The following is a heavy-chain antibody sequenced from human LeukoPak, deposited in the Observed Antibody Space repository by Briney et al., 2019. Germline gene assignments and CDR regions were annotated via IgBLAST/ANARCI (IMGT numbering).Heavy chain of an antibody. Sequence: ASVKVSCKVSGYTLTELSMHWVRQAPGKGLEWMGGFDPEDGETIYAQKFQGRVTMTEDTSTDTAYMELSSLRSEDTAVYYCATLPAAAGIIGYWGQGTLVTVSS. J-gene: IGHJ4*02. CDR3: ATLPAAAGIIGY. V-gene: IGHV1-24*01. D-gene: IGHD6-13*01. CDR2: FDPEDGET. CDR1: GYTLTELS.